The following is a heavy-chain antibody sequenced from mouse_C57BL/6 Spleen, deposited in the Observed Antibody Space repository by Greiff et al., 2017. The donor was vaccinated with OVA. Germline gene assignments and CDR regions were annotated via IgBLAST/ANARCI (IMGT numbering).Heavy chain of an antibody. CDR2: IDPEDGET. J-gene: IGHJ2*01. V-gene: IGHV14-2*01. CDR1: GFNIKDYY. Sequence: EVQLQQPGAELVKPGASVKLSCTASGFNIKDYYMHWVKQRTEQGLEWIGRIDPEDGETKYAPKFQGKATLTADTPSNTAYLQLSSLTSEDTAVCYCAPYCSGSTYFDYWGQGTTLTVSS. CDR3: APYCSGSTYFDY. D-gene: IGHD1-1*01.